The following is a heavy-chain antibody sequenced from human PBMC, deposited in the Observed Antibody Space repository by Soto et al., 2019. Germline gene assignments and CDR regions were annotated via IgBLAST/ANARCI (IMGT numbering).Heavy chain of an antibody. Sequence: QVQLVQSGAAVKKPGASVKVSCKASGYTFTGYYMHWVRQAPGQGLEWMGWINPNSGGTNYAQKFQGWVTMTRDPSISTAYIELSRLRSDDTAVYYCATFFWGIEGDAFDIWGQGTMVTVSS. D-gene: IGHD3-16*01. CDR2: INPNSGGT. J-gene: IGHJ3*02. V-gene: IGHV1-2*04. CDR3: ATFFWGIEGDAFDI. CDR1: GYTFTGYY.